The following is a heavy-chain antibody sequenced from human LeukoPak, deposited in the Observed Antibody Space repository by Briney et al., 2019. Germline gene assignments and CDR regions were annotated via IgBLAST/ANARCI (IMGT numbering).Heavy chain of an antibody. Sequence: GGSLRLSCAASGFTFSSYGMHWVRQAPGKGLEWVAVISYDGSNKYYADSVKGRFTISRDNSKNTLYLQMNSLRAEDTAVYYCAGRLAAAAAWGQGTLVTVSS. CDR2: ISYDGSNK. D-gene: IGHD6-13*01. V-gene: IGHV3-30*03. J-gene: IGHJ5*02. CDR3: AGRLAAAAA. CDR1: GFTFSSYG.